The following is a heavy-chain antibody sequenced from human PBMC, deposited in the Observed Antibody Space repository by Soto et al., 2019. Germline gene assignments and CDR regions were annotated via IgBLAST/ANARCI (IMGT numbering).Heavy chain of an antibody. V-gene: IGHV1-3*01. D-gene: IGHD2-15*01. J-gene: IGHJ5*02. Sequence: GASVKVSCKASGYTFTSYAMHWVRQAPGQRLEWMGWINAGNGNTKYSQKFQGRVTITRDTSASTAYMELSSLRSEDTAVYYCARVRDIVVVVAAFDPWGQGTLVTVSS. CDR3: ARVRDIVVVVAAFDP. CDR1: GYTFTSYA. CDR2: INAGNGNT.